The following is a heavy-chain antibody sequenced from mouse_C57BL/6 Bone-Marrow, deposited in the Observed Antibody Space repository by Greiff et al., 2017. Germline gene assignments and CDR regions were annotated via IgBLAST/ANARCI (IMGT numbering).Heavy chain of an antibody. D-gene: IGHD1-1*01. V-gene: IGHV1-62-2*01. CDR2: FYPGSGSI. J-gene: IGHJ1*03. CDR1: GYTFTEYT. CDR3: ARHEEVITTVVAHWYFDV. Sequence: QVQLKESGAELVKPGASVKLSCKASGYTFTEYTIHWVKQRSGQGLEWIGWFYPGSGSIKYNEKFKDKATLTADKSSSTVYMELSRLTSEDSAVYFCARHEEVITTVVAHWYFDVWGTGTTVTVSS.